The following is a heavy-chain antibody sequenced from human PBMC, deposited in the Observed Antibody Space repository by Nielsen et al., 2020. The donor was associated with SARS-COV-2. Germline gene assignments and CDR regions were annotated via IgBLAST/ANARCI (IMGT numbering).Heavy chain of an antibody. J-gene: IGHJ4*02. CDR3: ARGALAAAGIDY. Sequence: GGSLRLSCAASGFTFSSYAMHWVRQAPGKGLEWVAVISYDGSNKYYADSVKGRFTISRDNSKNTLYLQMNSLRAEDTAVYYCARGALAAAGIDYWGQGTLVTVSS. CDR1: GFTFSSYA. D-gene: IGHD6-13*01. CDR2: ISYDGSNK. V-gene: IGHV3-30-3*01.